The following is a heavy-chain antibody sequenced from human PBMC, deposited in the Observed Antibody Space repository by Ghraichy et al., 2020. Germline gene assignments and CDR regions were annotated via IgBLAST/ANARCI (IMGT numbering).Heavy chain of an antibody. V-gene: IGHV3-23*01. CDR1: GFTFSSYA. CDR2: ISGSGGST. CDR3: AKDSAGYSYWSYYYYYMDV. D-gene: IGHD5-18*01. J-gene: IGHJ6*03. Sequence: GGSLRLSCAASGFTFSSYAMSWVRQAPGKGLEWVSAISGSGGSTYYADSVKGRFTISRDNSKNTLYLQMNSLRAEDTAVYYCAKDSAGYSYWSYYYYYMDVWGKGTTVTVSS.